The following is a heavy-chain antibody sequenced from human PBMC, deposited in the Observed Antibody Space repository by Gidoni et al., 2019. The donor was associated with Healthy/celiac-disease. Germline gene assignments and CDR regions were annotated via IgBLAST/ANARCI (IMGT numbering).Heavy chain of an antibody. D-gene: IGHD4-4*01. J-gene: IGHJ4*02. Sequence: VQLVQSGAVVQTPGESLKLSRTGSVYSFTSYWIGWVRQMPGKGLEWTGIIYPGDSDTRYSPSFQGQVTISADKSISTAYLQWSSLKASDTAMYYCAAHMTTDFDYWGQGTLVTVSS. CDR2: IYPGDSDT. CDR3: AAHMTTDFDY. CDR1: VYSFTSYW. V-gene: IGHV5-51*01.